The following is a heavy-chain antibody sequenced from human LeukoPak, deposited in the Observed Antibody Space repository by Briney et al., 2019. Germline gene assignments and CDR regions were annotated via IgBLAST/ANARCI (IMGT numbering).Heavy chain of an antibody. Sequence: GSLRLSCAASGFTFSSYGMHWVRQAPGKGLEWVAVISYDGSNKYYADSVKGRFTISRDSSKNTLYLQMNSLRAEDTAVYYCAKQWDCSSTSCFLDYWGQGTLVTVSS. CDR1: GFTFSSYG. J-gene: IGHJ4*02. D-gene: IGHD2-2*01. CDR2: ISYDGSNK. CDR3: AKQWDCSSTSCFLDY. V-gene: IGHV3-30*18.